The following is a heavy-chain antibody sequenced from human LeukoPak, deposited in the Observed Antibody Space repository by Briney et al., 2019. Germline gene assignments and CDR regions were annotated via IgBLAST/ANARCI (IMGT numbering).Heavy chain of an antibody. CDR1: GFTVSSYA. D-gene: IGHD5-12*01. V-gene: IGHV3-30*04. CDR2: ISYDGSNK. J-gene: IGHJ4*02. Sequence: GGSLRLSCAASGFTVSSYAMHWVRQAPREGLEWVAVISYDGSNKYYADSVKGRFTISRDNSKNTLYLQMNSLRAEDTAVYYCARDAGSIVATIHLGYWGQGTLVTVSS. CDR3: ARDAGSIVATIHLGY.